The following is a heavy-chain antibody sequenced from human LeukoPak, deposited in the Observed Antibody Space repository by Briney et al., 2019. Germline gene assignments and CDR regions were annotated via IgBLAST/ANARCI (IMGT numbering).Heavy chain of an antibody. V-gene: IGHV4-34*01. J-gene: IGHJ6*02. CDR2: INHSGST. CDR3: ARGASMDV. CDR1: GFTFTNAW. Sequence: GSLRLSCAASGFTFTNAWMNWVRQAPGKGLEWIGEINHSGSTNYNPSLKSRVTISVDTSKNQFSLKLSSVTAADTAVYYCARGASMDVWGQGTTVTVSS. D-gene: IGHD1-26*01.